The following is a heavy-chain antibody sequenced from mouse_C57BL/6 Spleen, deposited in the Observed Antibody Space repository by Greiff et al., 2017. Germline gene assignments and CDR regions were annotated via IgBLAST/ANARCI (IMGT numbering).Heavy chain of an antibody. CDR3: ARGGGNSVYYYAMDY. J-gene: IGHJ4*01. CDR2: IWTGGGT. Sequence: VKLVESGPGLVAPSQSLSITCTVSGFSLTSYAISWVRQPPGKGLEWLGVIWTGGGTNYNSALKSRLSISKDNSKSHVFLKMNSLQTDDTARYYCARGGGNSVYYYAMDYWGQGTSVTVSS. CDR1: GFSLTSYA. D-gene: IGHD2-1*01. V-gene: IGHV2-9-1*01.